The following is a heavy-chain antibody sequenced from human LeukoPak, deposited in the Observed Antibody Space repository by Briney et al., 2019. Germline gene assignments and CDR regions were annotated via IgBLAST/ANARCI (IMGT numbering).Heavy chain of an antibody. CDR2: INHSGST. V-gene: IGHV4-39*07. J-gene: IGHJ4*02. Sequence: PSETLSLTCTVSGGSISSSDYYWGWIRQPPGKGLEWIGEINHSGSTNYNPSLKSRVTISVDTSKNQFSLKLSSVTAADTAVYYCARGLPDGYLDYWGQGTLVTVSS. CDR3: ARGLPDGYLDY. CDR1: GGSISSSDYY.